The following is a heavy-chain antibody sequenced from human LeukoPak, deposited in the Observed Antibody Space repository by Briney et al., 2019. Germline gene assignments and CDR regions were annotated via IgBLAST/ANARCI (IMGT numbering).Heavy chain of an antibody. J-gene: IGHJ5*02. Sequence: GGSLRLSCAASGFTFSSSDMHWVRQAPGKGLEWVAVISYDGSNKYYADSVKGRFTISRDNSKNTLYLQMNSLRAEDTAVYYCAKAGWLRPCDPWGQGTLVTVSS. CDR3: AKAGWLRPCDP. CDR2: ISYDGSNK. CDR1: GFTFSSSD. D-gene: IGHD5-12*01. V-gene: IGHV3-30*19.